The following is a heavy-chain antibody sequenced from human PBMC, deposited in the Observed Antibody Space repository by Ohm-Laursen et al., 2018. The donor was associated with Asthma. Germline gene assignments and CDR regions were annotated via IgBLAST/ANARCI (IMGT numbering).Heavy chain of an antibody. Sequence: SLRLSCAASGFTFSNYVMQWVRQTPGKGLEYVSAITGSGGSTYYADSVKGRFTISRDNSKNTLYLQMNSLRADDTAVYYCARDVMEWYLPAFDFWGQGTLVTVSS. V-gene: IGHV3-64*04. CDR3: ARDVMEWYLPAFDF. CDR2: ITGSGGST. D-gene: IGHD3-3*01. CDR1: GFTFSNYV. J-gene: IGHJ4*02.